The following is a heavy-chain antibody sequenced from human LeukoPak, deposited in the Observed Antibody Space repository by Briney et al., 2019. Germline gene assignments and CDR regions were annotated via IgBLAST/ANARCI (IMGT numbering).Heavy chain of an antibody. CDR2: ISSTSSYI. J-gene: IGHJ4*02. V-gene: IGHV3-21*01. D-gene: IGHD3-10*01. CDR3: ARDSTGEAGMAAFAY. CDR1: GFTFSTYS. Sequence: PGGSLRLSCAASGFTFSTYSMNWVRQAPGKGLEWVSSISSTSSYIYYADSVKGRFTISRDNATTALYLQMNSLRVEDTAAYYCARDSTGEAGMAAFAYGGQGPLVTVPS.